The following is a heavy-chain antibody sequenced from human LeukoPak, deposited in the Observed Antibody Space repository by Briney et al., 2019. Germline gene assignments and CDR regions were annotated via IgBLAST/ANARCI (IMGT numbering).Heavy chain of an antibody. CDR2: ISAYNGNT. D-gene: IGHD4-23*01. V-gene: IGHV1-18*01. J-gene: IGHJ5*02. Sequence: GASVKVSCKASGYTFTSYGISWVRQAPGQGLECMGWISAYNGNTNYAQKLHGRVTMTTDTSTSTAYMELRSLRSDDTAVYYCARERVSVVTPYNWFDPWGQGTLVTVSS. CDR1: GYTFTSYG. CDR3: ARERVSVVTPYNWFDP.